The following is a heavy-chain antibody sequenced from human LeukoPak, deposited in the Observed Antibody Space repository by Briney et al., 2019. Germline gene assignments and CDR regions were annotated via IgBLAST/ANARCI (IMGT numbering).Heavy chain of an antibody. CDR1: GYSLTSYW. CDR3: ARWGYCSSTSCIHGPGY. D-gene: IGHD2-2*01. CDR2: NYPGDSDT. V-gene: IGHV5-51*01. J-gene: IGHJ4*02. Sequence: GESLKTSRKGSGYSLTSYWIGWVPQSPGEGVGWMVINYPGDSDTRYSPSFQGQVTISADKSISTAYLQWSSLKASDTAMYYCARWGYCSSTSCIHGPGYWGEGTLVTVSS.